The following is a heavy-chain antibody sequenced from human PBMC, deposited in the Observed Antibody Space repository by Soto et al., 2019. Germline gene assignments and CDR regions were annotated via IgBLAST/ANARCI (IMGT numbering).Heavy chain of an antibody. V-gene: IGHV3-30-3*01. CDR3: ARAVPRLATITSFDY. CDR2: ISYDGSNK. Sequence: GGSLRLSCAASGFPFSSYSMHWVRQAPGKGLEWVAVISYDGSNKYYADSVKGRFTISRDNSKNTLYLQMNSLRAEDTAVYYCARAVPRLATITSFDYWGQGTLVTVSS. CDR1: GFPFSSYS. D-gene: IGHD5-12*01. J-gene: IGHJ4*02.